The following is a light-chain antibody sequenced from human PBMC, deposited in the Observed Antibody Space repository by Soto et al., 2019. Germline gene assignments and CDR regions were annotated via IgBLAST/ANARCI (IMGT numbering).Light chain of an antibody. CDR2: DAS. V-gene: IGKV3-11*01. J-gene: IGKJ1*01. CDR3: QQRNWPPWT. CDR1: QSVSSL. Sequence: EIVLTQSPATLSLSPGERATLSCRASQSVSSLLAWYQQKPGQPPRLLIYDASNRVTGIPPRFSGSGSGTDFTLTSNSLEPEEFAIYYCQQRNWPPWTFGQGTKVEIK.